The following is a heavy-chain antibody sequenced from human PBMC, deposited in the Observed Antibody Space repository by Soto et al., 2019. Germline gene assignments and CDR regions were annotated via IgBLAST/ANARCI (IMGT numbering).Heavy chain of an antibody. Sequence: SETLSLTCAVSGASITTYSWSWIRQAPGKGLEWIGYIYNRGSSNYKPSLRSRVTLSVDASKNQFSLKLISVTAADTAVYYCARLGGSYAVPHFDYWGQGTLVTVSS. CDR3: ARLGGSYAVPHFDY. CDR2: IYNRGSS. D-gene: IGHD1-26*01. J-gene: IGHJ4*02. V-gene: IGHV4-59*01. CDR1: GASITTYS.